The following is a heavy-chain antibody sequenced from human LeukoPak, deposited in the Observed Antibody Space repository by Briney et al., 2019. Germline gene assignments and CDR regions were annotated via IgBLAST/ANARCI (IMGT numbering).Heavy chain of an antibody. D-gene: IGHD1-14*01. CDR3: ARTGPLSGWFDP. V-gene: IGHV4-34*01. CDR2: INHSGST. J-gene: IGHJ5*02. Sequence: ASETLSLACAVYGGSFSGYYWSWIRQPPGKGLEWIGEINHSGSTNYNPSLKSRVTISVDTSKNQFSLKLSSVTAADTAVYYCARTGPLSGWFDPWGQGTLVTVSS. CDR1: GGSFSGYY.